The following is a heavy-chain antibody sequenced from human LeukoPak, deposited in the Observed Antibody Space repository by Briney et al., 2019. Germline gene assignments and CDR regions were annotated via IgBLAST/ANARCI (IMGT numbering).Heavy chain of an antibody. CDR3: ARALGYCSGGSCSAYYYYMDV. D-gene: IGHD2-15*01. CDR2: IIPIFGTA. Sequence: SVKVSCKASGYTFTSYGISWVRQAPGQGLEWMGGIIPIFGTANYAQRFQGRVTITADESTSTAYMELSSLRSEDTAVYYCARALGYCSGGSCSAYYYYMDVWGKGTTVTISS. V-gene: IGHV1-69*13. J-gene: IGHJ6*03. CDR1: GYTFTSYG.